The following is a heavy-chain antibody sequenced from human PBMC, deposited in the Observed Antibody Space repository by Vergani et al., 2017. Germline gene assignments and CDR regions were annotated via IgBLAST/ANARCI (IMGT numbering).Heavy chain of an antibody. D-gene: IGHD2-2*01. J-gene: IGHJ4*02. CDR3: AKDVLGYCSSTRCRMYYFDY. CDR1: GFTFSSYA. CDR2: ISGSGGST. Sequence: EVQLLESGGGLVQPGGSLRLSYAASGFTFSSYAMSWVRQAPGKGLEWVSAISGSGGSTYYADSVKGRFTISRDNSKNTLYLQMNSLRAEDTAVYYCAKDVLGYCSSTRCRMYYFDYWGQGTLVTVSS. V-gene: IGHV3-23*01.